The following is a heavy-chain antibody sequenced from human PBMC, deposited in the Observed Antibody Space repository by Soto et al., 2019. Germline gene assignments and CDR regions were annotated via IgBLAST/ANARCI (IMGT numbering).Heavy chain of an antibody. CDR3: ATVQQKSRAWYFDL. Sequence: QVQLVQSGPEVRKPGASVKVSCKASENTFINSLIHWVRQAPGQGLEWMGWINAAYGNTKYSQHFQGRVSITGDTSASTVYMDLSSLRSEDTAVYYCATVQQKSRAWYFDLWGRGTLITVSS. CDR1: ENTFINSL. D-gene: IGHD2-2*01. CDR2: INAAYGNT. J-gene: IGHJ2*01. V-gene: IGHV1-3*01.